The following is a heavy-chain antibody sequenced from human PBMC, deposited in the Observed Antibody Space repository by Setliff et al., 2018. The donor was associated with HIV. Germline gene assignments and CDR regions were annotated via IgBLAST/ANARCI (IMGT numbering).Heavy chain of an antibody. V-gene: IGHV4-61*02. CDR2: IYVTRST. CDR3: ARDLPPYY. Sequence: PSETLSLTCTVSGGPISTGGYFWTWIRQSPGKRLEWIGRIYVTRSTKYNPSLKSRVTMSIQPSKNQFSLKLTSVTAADTAVYYCARDLPPYYWGQGTLVTVSS. J-gene: IGHJ4*02. CDR1: GGPISTGGYF.